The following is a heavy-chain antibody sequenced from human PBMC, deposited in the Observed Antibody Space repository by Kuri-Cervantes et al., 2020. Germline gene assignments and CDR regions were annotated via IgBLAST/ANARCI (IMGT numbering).Heavy chain of an antibody. CDR3: ARLKVGEKYGDYVGWFDP. CDR1: GGSFSGYY. CDR2: INHSGST. J-gene: IGHJ5*02. Sequence: SQTLSLTCAVYGGSFSGYYWSWIRQPPGKGLEWSGEINHSGSTNYNPSLKSRVTISVDTSKNQFSLKLSSVTAADTAVYYCARLKVGEKYGDYVGWFDPWGQGTLVTVSS. V-gene: IGHV4-34*01. D-gene: IGHD4-17*01.